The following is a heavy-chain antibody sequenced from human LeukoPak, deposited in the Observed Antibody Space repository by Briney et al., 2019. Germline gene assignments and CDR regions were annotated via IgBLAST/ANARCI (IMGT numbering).Heavy chain of an antibody. CDR3: ASESYYYGSGSLQH. D-gene: IGHD3-10*01. CDR2: IYYSGST. Sequence: RPSETLSLTCTASGASINDYYWSWIRQPPGKGLEWIGYIYYSGSTNYNPSLKSRVTISVDTSKNQFSLKLSSVTAADTAVYYCASESYYYGSGSLQHWGQGTLVTVSS. V-gene: IGHV4-59*01. CDR1: GASINDYY. J-gene: IGHJ1*01.